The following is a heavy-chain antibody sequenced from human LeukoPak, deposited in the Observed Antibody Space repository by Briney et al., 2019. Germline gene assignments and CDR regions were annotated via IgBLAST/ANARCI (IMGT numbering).Heavy chain of an antibody. J-gene: IGHJ3*02. D-gene: IGHD5-24*01. CDR3: AKGAGYNNGDASDI. CDR2: ISGDGGRV. Sequence: PGGSLRLSCAASGFTINNYAMHWVRQGPGKGLEWVSLISGDGGRVYYADSMKGRFTISRDNSKNSLYLQMNSLRTEDTALYYCAKGAGYNNGDASDIWGLGTMVTVSS. V-gene: IGHV3-43*02. CDR1: GFTINNYA.